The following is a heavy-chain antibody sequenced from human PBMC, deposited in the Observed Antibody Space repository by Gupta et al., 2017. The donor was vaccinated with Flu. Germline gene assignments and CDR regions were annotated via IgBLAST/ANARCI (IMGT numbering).Heavy chain of an antibody. CDR2: IKQDGSEK. CDR1: GFNFSSYW. V-gene: IGHV3-7*01. CDR3: AVLAVADVFDY. Sequence: EVQLVESGGGLVQPGGSLRLSCAASGFNFSSYWMSWVRQAPGKGLEWVANIKQDGSEKYYVDSVKGRFTISRDNAKNSLYLQMNSLRAEDTAVYYCAVLAVADVFDYWGQGTLVTVSS. J-gene: IGHJ4*02. D-gene: IGHD6-19*01.